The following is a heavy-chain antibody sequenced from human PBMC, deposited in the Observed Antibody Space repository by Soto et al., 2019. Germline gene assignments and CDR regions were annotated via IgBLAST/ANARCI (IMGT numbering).Heavy chain of an antibody. CDR2: IYYSGST. J-gene: IGHJ6*02. Sequence: SETLSLTCTVSGGSISSGDYYWSWIRQPPGKGLEWIGYIYYSGSTYYNPSLKSRVTISVDTSKNQFSLKLSSVTAADTAVYYCARRAVTTDYYYGMDVWGQGTTVTAP. CDR3: ARRAVTTDYYYGMDV. CDR1: GGSISSGDYY. D-gene: IGHD4-17*01. V-gene: IGHV4-30-4*01.